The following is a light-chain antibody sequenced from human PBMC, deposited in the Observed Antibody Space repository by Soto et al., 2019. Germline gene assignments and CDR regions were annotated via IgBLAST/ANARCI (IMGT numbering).Light chain of an antibody. CDR1: QNIRSNY. CDR3: QHYNSYSEA. V-gene: IGKV3-20*01. J-gene: IGKJ5*01. CDR2: GSS. Sequence: EIVLTQSPGTLSLSPGERAPLSCRASQNIRSNYVAWYQQKPGQAPRLLIFGSSSTATGIPDRFSGSGSGTEFTLTISSLQPDDFATYYCQHYNSYSEAFGQGTRLEIK.